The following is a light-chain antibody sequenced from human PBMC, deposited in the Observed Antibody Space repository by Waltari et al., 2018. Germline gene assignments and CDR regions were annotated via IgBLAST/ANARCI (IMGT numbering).Light chain of an antibody. J-gene: IGLJ2*01. V-gene: IGLV1-51*01. Sequence: QSVLTQPPSVSAAPGQKVTISCSGNSSNIGTDHVSWFQQLPGTVPKVVIYDNSERPPGIPDRLSGSKTGTSATLGITGLQTGDEACYYCGTWDHSLHGVVFGGGTELTVL. CDR1: SSNIGTDH. CDR3: GTWDHSLHGVV. CDR2: DNS.